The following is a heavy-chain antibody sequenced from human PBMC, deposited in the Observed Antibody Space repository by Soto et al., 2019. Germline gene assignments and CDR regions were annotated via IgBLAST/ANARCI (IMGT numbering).Heavy chain of an antibody. Sequence: QLQLQESSPGLVKPSETLSLTCAVSGASISRTGFHWGWIRQPPGQGLEWIGSIYEGETTFYNSSLKSRVTISADTSKNHFSLKLSSVTAADTAVYYCARRGSGHTFDYWGQGTLVTVSS. CDR1: GASISRTGFH. CDR3: ARRGSGHTFDY. J-gene: IGHJ4*02. D-gene: IGHD3-10*01. CDR2: IYEGETT. V-gene: IGHV4-39*01.